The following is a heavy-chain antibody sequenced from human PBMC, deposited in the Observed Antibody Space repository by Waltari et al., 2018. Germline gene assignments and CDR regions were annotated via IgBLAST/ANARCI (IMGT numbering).Heavy chain of an antibody. Sequence: QLQLQESGPGLVKPSETLSLTCTVSGGSISSSSYYLGWIRQPPGKGLEWIGSIYYSGSTYYNPSLKSRVTISVDTSKNQFSLKLSSVTAVDTAVYYCARMSGYYRGDYFDYWGQGTLVTVSS. V-gene: IGHV4-39*07. J-gene: IGHJ4*02. D-gene: IGHD3-3*01. CDR1: GGSISSSSYY. CDR2: IYYSGST. CDR3: ARMSGYYRGDYFDY.